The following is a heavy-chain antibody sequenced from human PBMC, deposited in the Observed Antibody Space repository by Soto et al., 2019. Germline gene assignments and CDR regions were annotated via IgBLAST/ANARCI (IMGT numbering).Heavy chain of an antibody. CDR1: GDSVSNNSSA. D-gene: IGHD6-19*01. CDR3: ERYSSAWYIDS. CDR2: TYYRSKWYS. V-gene: IGHV6-1*01. J-gene: IGHJ4*02. Sequence: SQTLSLTCAISGDSVSNNSSAWNLIKQSPSRGLEWLGRTYYRSKWYSDYALSVRSRITINPDTSKNQFSLQLNSVTPEDTAVYYCERYSSAWYIDSWGQGTLVTVS.